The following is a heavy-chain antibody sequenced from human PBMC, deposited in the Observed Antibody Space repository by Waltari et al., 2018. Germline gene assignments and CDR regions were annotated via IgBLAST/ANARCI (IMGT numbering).Heavy chain of an antibody. CDR1: GGSIRRAY. Sequence: QVQLQESGPGLVKPLETLSLTCSVSGGSIRRAYWSLIRQPAGKGLEWIGHIFTSGITKYNPSLKSRVTMSVDTSKNQFSLKLTFGTAADTAVYYCARESGDYSPFDNWGQGTLVTVSS. CDR3: ARESGDYSPFDN. V-gene: IGHV4-4*07. J-gene: IGHJ4*02. D-gene: IGHD4-17*01. CDR2: IFTSGIT.